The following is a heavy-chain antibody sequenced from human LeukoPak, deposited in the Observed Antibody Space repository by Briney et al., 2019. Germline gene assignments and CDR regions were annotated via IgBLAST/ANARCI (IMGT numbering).Heavy chain of an antibody. D-gene: IGHD3-10*01. J-gene: IGHJ4*02. CDR3: ASGRGIGELILDY. CDR1: GGSFSGYY. Sequence: SETLSLTCAVYGGSFSGYYWSWIRQPPGKGLEWIGEINHSGSTNYNPSLKSRVTISVDTSKNQFSLKLSSVTAADTAVYYCASGRGIGELILDYWGQGTLVTVSS. V-gene: IGHV4-34*01. CDR2: INHSGST.